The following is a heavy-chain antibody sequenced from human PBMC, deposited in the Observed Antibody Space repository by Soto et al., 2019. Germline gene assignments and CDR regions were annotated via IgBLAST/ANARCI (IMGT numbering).Heavy chain of an antibody. Sequence: QVQLQESGPGLVKLSGTLSLTCAVSGVSIGSHDWWTWVRQPPGKGLEWIGESHQSGNTNYNSSLESRVTISLDKSKNHFSRQLSSVTVADTAVYYCATRDTGRVYWGQGTLVTVSS. D-gene: IGHD5-18*01. CDR2: SHQSGNT. J-gene: IGHJ4*02. V-gene: IGHV4-4*02. CDR3: ATRDTGRVY. CDR1: GVSIGSHDW.